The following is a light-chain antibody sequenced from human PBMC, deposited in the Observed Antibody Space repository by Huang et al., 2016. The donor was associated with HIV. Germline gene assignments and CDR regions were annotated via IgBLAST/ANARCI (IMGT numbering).Light chain of an antibody. Sequence: EIIMTQSPATLSLSPGEGASLSCRANQSVATNLAWYLHRPGQSPRSLIFGASTRASGLPGRFSGSGSGTQVTLTVSGLQSEDFAVYYCQQYHNWPYTFGQGTKLEI. CDR1: QSVATN. CDR2: GAS. V-gene: IGKV3-15*01. CDR3: QQYHNWPYT. J-gene: IGKJ2*01.